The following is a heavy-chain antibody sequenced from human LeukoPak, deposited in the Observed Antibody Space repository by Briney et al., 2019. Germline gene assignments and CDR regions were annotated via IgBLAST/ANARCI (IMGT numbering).Heavy chain of an antibody. Sequence: GSSVKVSCKASGGTFSSYAISWVRQAPGQGLEWMGRIIPIFGTANYAQKFQGRVTITADKSTSTDYMELSSLRSEDTAVYYCARDPASITIFGVVIGDDNWFDPWGQGTLVTVSS. CDR1: GGTFSSYA. V-gene: IGHV1-69*06. CDR3: ARDPASITIFGVVIGDDNWFDP. CDR2: IIPIFGTA. J-gene: IGHJ5*02. D-gene: IGHD3-3*01.